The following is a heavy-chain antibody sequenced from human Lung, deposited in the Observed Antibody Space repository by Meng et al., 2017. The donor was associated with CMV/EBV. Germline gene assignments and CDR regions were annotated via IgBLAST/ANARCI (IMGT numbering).Heavy chain of an antibody. D-gene: IGHD2-21*01. CDR2: IKQDGSEK. Sequence: GESLKISCAASGFTFSSYWMSWVRQAPGKGLEWVANIKQDGSEKYYVDSVKGLFTSSRANAKNSLYLQMNILRAEDTAVYYCARDNSIIADYGMDVWGQGXTVTVSS. V-gene: IGHV3-7*01. J-gene: IGHJ6*02. CDR1: GFTFSSYW. CDR3: ARDNSIIADYGMDV.